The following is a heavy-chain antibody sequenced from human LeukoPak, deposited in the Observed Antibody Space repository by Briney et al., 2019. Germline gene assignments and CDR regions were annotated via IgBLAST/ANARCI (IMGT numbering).Heavy chain of an antibody. CDR2: IYTSGTT. V-gene: IGHV4-61*02. J-gene: IGHJ3*02. Sequence: SETLSHACTVSGGAISSGSYYWSWIRQSAGKGLEWIGRIYTSGTTNSNPSLKSRVTISVDTSKNHFSLKLSSVTAADTAVYYCAREVGESFDIWGQGTSVTVSS. CDR1: GGAISSGSYY. CDR3: AREVGESFDI. D-gene: IGHD1-26*01.